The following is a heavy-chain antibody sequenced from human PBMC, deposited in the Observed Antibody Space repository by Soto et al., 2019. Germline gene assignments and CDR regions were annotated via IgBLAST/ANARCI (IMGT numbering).Heavy chain of an antibody. CDR2: ISYDGTSE. CDR3: AKFPGAARRGDYFDY. CDR1: GFTFRSHG. D-gene: IGHD6-6*01. J-gene: IGHJ4*02. V-gene: IGHV3-30*18. Sequence: GGSLRLSCVASGFTFRSHGMHWVRQAPGKGLEWVADISYDGTSEYYADSVKGRFTISRDNSKNTLYLQMNSLRAEDTAIYYRAKFPGAARRGDYFDYWGQGTLVTVSS.